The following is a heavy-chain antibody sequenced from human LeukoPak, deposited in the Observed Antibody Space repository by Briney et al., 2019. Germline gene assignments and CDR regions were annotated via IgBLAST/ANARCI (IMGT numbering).Heavy chain of an antibody. Sequence: GGSLRLSCAASGFTFSSYWLHRVRQAPGKGLVWVSRINSDGSSTSYADSVKGRFTISRDNSKSTMYMQMNSLEVEAMYTCYRLGYRRGGNCYSGAYWGQGTLVTVSS. J-gene: IGHJ4*02. V-gene: IGHV3-74*01. CDR2: INSDGSST. D-gene: IGHD2-15*01. CDR1: GFTFSSYW. CDR3: LGYRRGGNCYSGAY.